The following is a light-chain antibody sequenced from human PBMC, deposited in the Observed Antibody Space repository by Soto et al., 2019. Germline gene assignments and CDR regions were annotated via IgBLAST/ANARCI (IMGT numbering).Light chain of an antibody. CDR1: QSVTNSY. Sequence: EIVLTQSPGPLSLSPGERATLSCRASQSVTNSYLAWYQQKPGQAPRLLIYGVSSRATGIPDRFSGSGAGTDFTRTISRLEPEDFALYYCQQYASSRTFGQGTKVEIK. CDR3: QQYASSRT. V-gene: IGKV3-20*01. J-gene: IGKJ1*01. CDR2: GVS.